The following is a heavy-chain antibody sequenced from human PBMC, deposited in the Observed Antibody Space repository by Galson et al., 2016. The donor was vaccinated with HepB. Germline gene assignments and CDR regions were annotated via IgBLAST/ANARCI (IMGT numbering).Heavy chain of an antibody. D-gene: IGHD2-2*01. Sequence: SLRLSCAASGFTFSSYGMHWVRQAPGKGLEWVAVISYDGSNKYYADSVKGRFTISRDNSKNTLYLQMNSLRAEDTAVYYCATDIVVVPAAQGYYYYYGMDVWGKGTTVTVSS. CDR2: ISYDGSNK. CDR1: GFTFSSYG. V-gene: IGHV3-30*03. J-gene: IGHJ6*04. CDR3: ATDIVVVPAAQGYYYYYGMDV.